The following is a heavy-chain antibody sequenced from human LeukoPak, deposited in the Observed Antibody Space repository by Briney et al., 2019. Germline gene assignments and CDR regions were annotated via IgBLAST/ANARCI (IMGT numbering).Heavy chain of an antibody. J-gene: IGHJ5*02. D-gene: IGHD2-2*01. CDR3: ASPYCSSTSCP. Sequence: GESLKISCKGSGYSFTSYWIGWVCQMPGKGLEWMGIIYPGDSDTRYSPSFQGQVTISADKSISTSCLQWSSLKASDTAMYYCASPYCSSTSCPWGQGTLVTVSS. CDR2: IYPGDSDT. CDR1: GYSFTSYW. V-gene: IGHV5-51*01.